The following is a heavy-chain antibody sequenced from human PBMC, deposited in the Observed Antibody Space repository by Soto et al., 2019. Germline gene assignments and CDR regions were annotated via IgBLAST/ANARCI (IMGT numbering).Heavy chain of an antibody. Sequence: SVKVSCKASGGTFSSYAISWVRQAPGQGLEWMGGIIPIFGTANYAQKFQGRVTITADKSTSTAYMELSSLRSEDTAVYYCARDSWNCRYSSSSENDYWGQGAVVTVSS. J-gene: IGHJ4*02. V-gene: IGHV1-69*06. CDR1: GGTFSSYA. CDR3: ARDSWNCRYSSSSENDY. CDR2: IIPIFGTA. D-gene: IGHD6-6*01.